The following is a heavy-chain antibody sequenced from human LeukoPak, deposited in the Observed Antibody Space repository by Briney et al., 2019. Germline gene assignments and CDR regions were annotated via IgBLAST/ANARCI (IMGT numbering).Heavy chain of an antibody. CDR2: ISSNGGGTYGT. V-gene: IGHV3-64*01. CDR3: ARAYGNSDDY. D-gene: IGHD4-11*01. J-gene: IGHJ4*02. CDR1: GFSFSSSG. Sequence: PTGGSLRLSCVASGFSFSSSGMHWVRQAPGKGLEYVSAISSNGGGTYGTYYANSVKGRFTVSRDNSKNTLYLQMGSLRVEDMAVYYCARAYGNSDDYWGQGTLVTVSS.